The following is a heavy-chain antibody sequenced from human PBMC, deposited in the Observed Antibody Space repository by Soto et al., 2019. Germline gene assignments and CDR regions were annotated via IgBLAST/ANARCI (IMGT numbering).Heavy chain of an antibody. D-gene: IGHD1-20*01. CDR1: GGSISSGDYY. Sequence: QVQLQESGPGLVKPSQTLSLTCTVSGGSISSGDYYWSCIRQPPGKGLEWIGYIYYSGSTYYNPSLKSRVTISVDTSKNQFSLKLSSVTAADTAVYYCARDRGLTGTTEAFDIWGQGTMVPVSS. J-gene: IGHJ3*02. CDR3: ARDRGLTGTTEAFDI. CDR2: IYYSGST. V-gene: IGHV4-30-4*01.